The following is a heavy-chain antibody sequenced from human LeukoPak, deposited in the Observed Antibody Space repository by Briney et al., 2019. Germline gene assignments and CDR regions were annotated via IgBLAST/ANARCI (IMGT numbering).Heavy chain of an antibody. CDR3: ARVTLHDYGSGRYAFDI. D-gene: IGHD3-10*01. V-gene: IGHV1-18*01. Sequence: ASVKVSCKASGYTFINYGITWVRQAPGQGLEWMGWVNAYNGDTNYGQSFQGRVTVTTDTSTSTGYMEVKSLRSDDTAVYYCARVTLHDYGSGRYAFDIWGQGSMVTVSS. CDR2: VNAYNGDT. CDR1: GYTFINYG. J-gene: IGHJ3*02.